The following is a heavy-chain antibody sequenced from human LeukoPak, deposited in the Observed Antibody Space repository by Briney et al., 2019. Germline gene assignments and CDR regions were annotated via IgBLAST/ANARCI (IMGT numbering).Heavy chain of an antibody. CDR2: IKKDGSEK. CDR3: ARHTSGQPFDY. J-gene: IGHJ4*02. D-gene: IGHD6-19*01. CDR1: GFTFSDFG. V-gene: IGHV3-7*05. Sequence: PGGSLRLSCLASGFTFSDFGMNWVRQAPGKGLEWVAYIKKDGSEKYYVDSVKGRFTISRDNTKNSLYLQMNSLRAEDAAVYYCARHTSGQPFDYWGQGTLVTVSS.